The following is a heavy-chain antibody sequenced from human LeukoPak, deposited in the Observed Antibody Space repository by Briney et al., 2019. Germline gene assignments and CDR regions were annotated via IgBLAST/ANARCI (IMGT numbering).Heavy chain of an antibody. V-gene: IGHV4-34*01. CDR2: INHSGST. CDR1: GGSFSGYY. J-gene: IGHJ4*02. Sequence: SETLSLTCAVYGGSFSGYYWSWIRQPPGKGLEWIGEINHSGSTNYNPSLKSRVTISVDTSKNQFSLKRSSVTAADTAVYYCVRDYGSGSDFDYWGQGTLVTVSS. CDR3: VRDYGSGSDFDY. D-gene: IGHD3-10*01.